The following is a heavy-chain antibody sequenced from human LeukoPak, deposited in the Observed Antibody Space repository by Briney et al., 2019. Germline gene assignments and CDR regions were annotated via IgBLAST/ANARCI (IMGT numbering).Heavy chain of an antibody. CDR1: GFTFSTYS. J-gene: IGHJ4*02. CDR2: ISSSSTYI. CDR3: ARAISAAGFDC. Sequence: GGSLRLSCPASGFTFSTYSMNWVRQAPGKGLEWVSSISSSSTYIYYADSVKGRFTISRDNVKNSLYLQMNSLRAEDTAVYYCARAISAAGFDCWGQGTLVTVSS. V-gene: IGHV3-21*01. D-gene: IGHD3-3*01.